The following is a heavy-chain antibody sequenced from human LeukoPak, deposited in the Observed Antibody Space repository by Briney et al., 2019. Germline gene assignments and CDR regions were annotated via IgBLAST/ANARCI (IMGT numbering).Heavy chain of an antibody. CDR1: GFTFSVYN. CDR3: AKATIFGVVDYFDY. D-gene: IGHD3-3*01. Sequence: PGGSLRLSCAGSGFTFSVYNMYWVRQAPGKGLEWVSAISGSGGTTYYADSVKGRFTISRDNSKNTLYLQMNSLRAEDTAVYYCAKATIFGVVDYFDYWGQGTLVTVSS. CDR2: ISGSGGTT. J-gene: IGHJ4*02. V-gene: IGHV3-23*01.